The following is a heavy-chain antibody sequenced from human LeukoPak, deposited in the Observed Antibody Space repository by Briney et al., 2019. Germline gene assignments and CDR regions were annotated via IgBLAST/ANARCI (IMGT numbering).Heavy chain of an antibody. D-gene: IGHD3-10*01. CDR3: ARGPFGSGSFLDY. CDR1: GYIFTSND. CDR2: MNPNSGDT. J-gene: IGHJ4*02. V-gene: IGHV1-8*01. Sequence: ASVKVSCKGSGYIFTSNDINWGRQAAGQGLEWMGWMNPNSGDTGYTQKFQGRVAMTRSTSITTAYMELSSLRSEDTAVYYCARGPFGSGSFLDYWGQGTLVTVSS.